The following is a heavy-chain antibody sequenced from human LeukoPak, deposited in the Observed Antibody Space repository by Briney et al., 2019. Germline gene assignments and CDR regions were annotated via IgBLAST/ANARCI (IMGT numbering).Heavy chain of an antibody. V-gene: IGHV1-46*01. Sequence: ASLKVSCKASGYTFTSYYMHWVRQAPGQGLEWMGIINPSGGSTFYAQKFQGRVTMTRDTSTTTVYMELSSLRSEDTAVYYCARVKWPAENWFDPWGQGTLVTVSS. J-gene: IGHJ5*02. CDR2: INPSGGST. CDR1: GYTFTSYY. D-gene: IGHD5-12*01. CDR3: ARVKWPAENWFDP.